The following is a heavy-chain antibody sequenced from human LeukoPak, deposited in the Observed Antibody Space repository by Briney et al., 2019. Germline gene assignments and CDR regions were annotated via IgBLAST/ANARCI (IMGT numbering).Heavy chain of an antibody. D-gene: IGHD2-2*01. CDR1: GFTFRSYA. J-gene: IGHJ4*02. V-gene: IGHV3-23*01. Sequence: PGGSLRLSCAASGFTFRSYAMSWVRQAPGKGLEWVSAISGSGGSTYYADSVKGRFTISRDNSKDTLYLQMNSLRAEDTAVYYCAKSWDQLPYYFDYWGQGTLVTVSS. CDR2: ISGSGGST. CDR3: AKSWDQLPYYFDY.